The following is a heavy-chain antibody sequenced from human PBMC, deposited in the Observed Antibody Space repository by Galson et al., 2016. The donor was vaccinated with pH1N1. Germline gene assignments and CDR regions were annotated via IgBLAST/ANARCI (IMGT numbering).Heavy chain of an antibody. CDR2: IYYSGST. J-gene: IGHJ4*02. CDR3: ARGVMVREWGGYFDY. D-gene: IGHD3-10*01. CDR1: GGSISSSSYY. Sequence: ETLSLTCTVSGGSISSSSYYWGWIRQPPGKGLEWIGRIYYSGSTYYNPSLKSRVTISVDTSKNQFSLKLSSVTAADTAVYYCARGVMVREWGGYFDYWGQGTLVTVSS. V-gene: IGHV4-39*01.